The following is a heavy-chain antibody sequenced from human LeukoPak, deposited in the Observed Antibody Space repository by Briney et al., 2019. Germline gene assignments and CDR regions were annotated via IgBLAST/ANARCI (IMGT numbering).Heavy chain of an antibody. J-gene: IGHJ5*02. D-gene: IGHD3-22*01. CDR1: GYTFTSYA. Sequence: ASVKVSCKASGYTFTSYAMHWVCQAPGQRLEWMGWINAGNGNTKYSQKFQGRVTITRDTSASTAYMELSSLRSEDTAVYYCARDRYYYDSSGWFDPWGQGTLVTVPS. CDR2: INAGNGNT. V-gene: IGHV1-3*01. CDR3: ARDRYYYDSSGWFDP.